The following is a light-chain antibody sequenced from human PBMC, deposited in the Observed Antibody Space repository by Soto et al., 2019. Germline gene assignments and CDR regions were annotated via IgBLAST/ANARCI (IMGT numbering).Light chain of an antibody. CDR2: GAS. J-gene: IGKJ2*01. V-gene: IGKV3-15*01. CDR1: QSVSSN. Sequence: EIVMTQSPAHLSVSPGERATLSCRASQSVSSNLAWYQQKPGHAPRLLIYGASTRATGIPARFSGSGSGIDFTLTISSLQSEDFAVYYCQQYNNWQYTFGQGTKLEIK. CDR3: QQYNNWQYT.